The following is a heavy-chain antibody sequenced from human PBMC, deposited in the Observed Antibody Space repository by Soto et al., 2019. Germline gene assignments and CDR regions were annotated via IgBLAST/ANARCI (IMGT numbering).Heavy chain of an antibody. CDR2: IIPIFGTA. Sequence: ASVKVSCKASGGTFSSYAISWVRQAPGQGLEWMGGIIPIFGTANYAQKFQGRVTITADESTSTAYMELSSLRSEDTAVYYCARGRLGYCSSTSCYSAFDIWGQGTMVTVSS. CDR3: ARGRLGYCSSTSCYSAFDI. CDR1: GGTFSSYA. V-gene: IGHV1-69*13. D-gene: IGHD2-2*02. J-gene: IGHJ3*02.